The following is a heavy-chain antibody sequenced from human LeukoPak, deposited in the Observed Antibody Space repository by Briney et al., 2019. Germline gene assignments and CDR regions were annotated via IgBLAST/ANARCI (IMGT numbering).Heavy chain of an antibody. CDR1: GFTFDDYT. D-gene: IGHD6-19*01. V-gene: IGHV3-43*01. J-gene: IGHJ4*02. CDR3: AKGAAVALDY. CDR2: ISWDGGNK. Sequence: GGSLTLSCAASGFTFDDYTMHWVPPAPGKGLEWGFLISWDGGNKYYADPVRGRFTISRDNSKNSVYLQMNSLRTEETALYYCAKGAAVALDYWGQGTLVTVSS.